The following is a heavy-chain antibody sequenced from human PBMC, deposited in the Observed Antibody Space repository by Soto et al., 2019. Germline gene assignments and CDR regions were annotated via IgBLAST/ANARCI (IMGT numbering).Heavy chain of an antibody. CDR3: ASRITVFGLLIPPFDP. J-gene: IGHJ5*02. Sequence: SETLSLTCAVYGGSVNGYYWNWIRQPPGKGLEWIGEINHTGGTHYNPSLKSRVTVSVDTAKNQFSLRLSSVTAADTAIYYCASRITVFGLLIPPFDPWGQGTQVTVSS. CDR2: INHTGGT. D-gene: IGHD3-3*01. V-gene: IGHV4-34*01. CDR1: GGSVNGYY.